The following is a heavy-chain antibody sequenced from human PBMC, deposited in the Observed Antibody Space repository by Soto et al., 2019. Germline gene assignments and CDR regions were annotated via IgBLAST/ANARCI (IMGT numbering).Heavy chain of an antibody. J-gene: IGHJ6*02. D-gene: IGHD3-10*01. CDR2: IWYDGSNK. CDR3: ASSSGYGSGCQDPYPNYYYYYGMDV. Sequence: PGGSLRLSCAASGFTFSSYGMHWVRQAPGKGLEWVAVIWYDGSNKYYADSVKGRFTISRDNSKNTLYLQMNSLRAEDTAVYYCASSSGYGSGCQDPYPNYYYYYGMDVWGQGTTVTVSS. CDR1: GFTFSSYG. V-gene: IGHV3-33*01.